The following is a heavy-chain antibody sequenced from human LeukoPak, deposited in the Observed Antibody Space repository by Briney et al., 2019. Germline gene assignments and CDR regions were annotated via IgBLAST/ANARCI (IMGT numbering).Heavy chain of an antibody. CDR2: ITSSGTYI. V-gene: IGHV3-21*01. Sequence: GGSLRLSCTVSGFTVSINSMSWVRQAPGKALEWVSSITSSGTYIFYADSVKGRFTISRDNSKNTLYLQMNSLRPEDTAVYYCAKDSRTYFKWLDPWGQGTLVTVSS. D-gene: IGHD6-13*01. CDR3: AKDSRTYFKWLDP. CDR1: GFTVSINS. J-gene: IGHJ5*02.